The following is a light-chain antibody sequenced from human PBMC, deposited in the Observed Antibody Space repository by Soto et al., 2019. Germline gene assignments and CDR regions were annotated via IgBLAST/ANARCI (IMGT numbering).Light chain of an antibody. CDR1: SSNIGAPYD. V-gene: IGLV1-40*01. CDR2: GGN. J-gene: IGLJ1*01. Sequence: QSALTHPPSVSRAPGQTVTISCTGSSSNIGAPYDVHWYQHLPGTAPKLLIYGGNNRPSGVPDRFSGSRSGTSASLDITGLQAEDEAAYFCQSYDMSLNNYVFGTGTKVTVL. CDR3: QSYDMSLNNYV.